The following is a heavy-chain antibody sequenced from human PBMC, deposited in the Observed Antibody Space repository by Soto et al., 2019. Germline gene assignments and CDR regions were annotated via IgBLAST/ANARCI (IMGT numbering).Heavy chain of an antibody. V-gene: IGHV3-33*01. CDR1: GFTFSSYG. J-gene: IGHJ5*02. CDR3: ARYIAVAPGWLDP. D-gene: IGHD6-19*01. CDR2: IWYDGSNE. Sequence: GGSLRLSCAASGFTFSSYGMNWVRQAPGKGLEWVATIWYDGSNEYYVDSVKGRFTISRDNSKNTLFLQMSSLRAEDTAVYYCARYIAVAPGWLDPWGQGTLVPASS.